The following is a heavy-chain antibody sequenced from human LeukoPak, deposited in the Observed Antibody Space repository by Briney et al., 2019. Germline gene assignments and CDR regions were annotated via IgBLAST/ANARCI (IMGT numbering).Heavy chain of an antibody. D-gene: IGHD1-7*01. CDR1: GYTFTSYG. CDR2: ISAYNGNT. CDR3: ARKILGWNYGWFDP. V-gene: IGHV1-18*01. Sequence: ASVKVSCKASGYTFTSYGISWVRQAPGQGLEWMGWISAYNGNTNYAQKLQDRVTMTTDTSTSTAYMELRSLRSDDTAVYYCARKILGWNYGWFDPWGQGTLVTASS. J-gene: IGHJ5*02.